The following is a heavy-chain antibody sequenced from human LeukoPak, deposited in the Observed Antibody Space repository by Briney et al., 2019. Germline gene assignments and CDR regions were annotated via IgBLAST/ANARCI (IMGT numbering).Heavy chain of an antibody. V-gene: IGHV3-33*06. CDR2: IWSDATNQ. Sequence: GTSLRPSCEVSRFTLSHFGMHWVPQAPGKGLEWVAVIWSDATNQYYGDSVKGRFTISRDNFKKTVSLQMDSLRAEDTAVYYCAKDGQRGFDYSNSLEHWGQGSLVTVSS. CDR1: RFTLSHFG. D-gene: IGHD4-11*01. J-gene: IGHJ4*02. CDR3: AKDGQRGFDYSNSLEH.